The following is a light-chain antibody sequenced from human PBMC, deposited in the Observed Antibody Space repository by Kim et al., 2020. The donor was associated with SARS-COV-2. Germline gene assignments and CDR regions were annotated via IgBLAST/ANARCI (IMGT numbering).Light chain of an antibody. CDR3: QQYKSYPLT. CDR1: QDIGYS. CDR2: AAS. Sequence: ASVEDRVNITCRANQDIGYSLAWFQQRPGKAPTSLIFAASALQMGVPSRFSGRGTETVFTLTISSLQPEDFATYYCQQYKSYPLTFGGGTKVDIK. V-gene: IGKV1-16*01. J-gene: IGKJ4*01.